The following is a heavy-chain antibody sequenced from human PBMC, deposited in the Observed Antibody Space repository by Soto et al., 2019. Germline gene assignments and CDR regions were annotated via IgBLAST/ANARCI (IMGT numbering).Heavy chain of an antibody. CDR1: GGSFSGYY. CDR3: ARSLIVVVPAAGWIDP. J-gene: IGHJ5*02. V-gene: IGHV4-34*01. Sequence: QVQLQQWGAGLLKPSETLSLTCAVYGGSFSGYYWSWIRQPPGKGLEWIGEINHSGSTNYNPSLMSRVTISVDPSKTQFSLKLSSVTAADTAVYYCARSLIVVVPAAGWIDPWGQGTLVTVSS. CDR2: INHSGST. D-gene: IGHD2-2*01.